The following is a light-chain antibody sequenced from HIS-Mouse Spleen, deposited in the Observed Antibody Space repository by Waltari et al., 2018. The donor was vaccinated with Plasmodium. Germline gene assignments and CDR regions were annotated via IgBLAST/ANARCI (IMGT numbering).Light chain of an antibody. CDR1: SGHSSYA. V-gene: IGLV4-69*01. CDR3: QTWGTGFWV. Sequence: QLVLTQSPSASASLGASVKLTCTLSSGHSSYAIAWHQQQPEKGPRYLMKLNSDGSHSKGDGIPERFSGSSSGAERYLTISSRQSEDEADYYCQTWGTGFWVFGGGTKLTVL. CDR2: LNSDGSH. J-gene: IGLJ3*02.